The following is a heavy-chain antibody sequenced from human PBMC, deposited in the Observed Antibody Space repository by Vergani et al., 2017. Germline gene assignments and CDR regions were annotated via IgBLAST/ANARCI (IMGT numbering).Heavy chain of an antibody. Sequence: QVQLQESGPGLVKPSETLSLTCTVSGDSISSSSYYWGWIRQPPGKGLEWIGSIYYSGSTYYNPSLKSRVTMSVDTSKNQFSLKLTSVTAADTAVYYCARLSLRGWFDPWGQGTLVTVSS. CDR1: GDSISSSSYY. J-gene: IGHJ5*02. D-gene: IGHD3-3*02. CDR3: ARLSLRGWFDP. CDR2: IYYSGST. V-gene: IGHV4-39*01.